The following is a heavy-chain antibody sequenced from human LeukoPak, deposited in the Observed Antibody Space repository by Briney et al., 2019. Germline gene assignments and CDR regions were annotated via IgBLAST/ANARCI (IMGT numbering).Heavy chain of an antibody. CDR1: GFTFNTYG. V-gene: IGHV3-30*18. D-gene: IGHD4-17*01. Sequence: GGSLRHSCAVSGFTFNTYGLHWVRQAPGKGLEWLAFISKEGNDDYYADSVKGRFTISRDNSKKTLYLQMNSLRDEDTAVYYCAKLPTSYGDYGWDYWGQGTLVIVSS. J-gene: IGHJ4*02. CDR3: AKLPTSYGDYGWDY. CDR2: ISKEGNDD.